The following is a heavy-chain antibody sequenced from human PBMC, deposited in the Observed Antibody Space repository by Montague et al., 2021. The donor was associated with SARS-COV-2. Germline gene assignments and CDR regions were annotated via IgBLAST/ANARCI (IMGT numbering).Heavy chain of an antibody. V-gene: IGHV4-4*02. Sequence: SETLSLTCTVSGDSISNSNWWTWVRQPPGRGLEWIGEIFRSGDSNYNPPLKSRVTMSVDMSRKQFSLSLSNVTAADTAIYYCVRGGTMTVVVFDYWGQGTLVTVSS. J-gene: IGHJ4*02. CDR2: IFRSGDS. CDR3: VRGGTMTVVVFDY. D-gene: IGHD3-22*01. CDR1: GDSISNSNW.